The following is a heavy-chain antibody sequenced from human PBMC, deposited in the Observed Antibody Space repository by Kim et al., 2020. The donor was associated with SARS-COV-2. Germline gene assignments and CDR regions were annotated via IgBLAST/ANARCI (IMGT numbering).Heavy chain of an antibody. Sequence: SETLSLTCTVSGGSISSGGYYWSWIRQHPGKGLEWIGYIYYSGSTYYNPSLKSRVTISVDTSKNQFSLKLSSVTAADTAVYYCARGGLAAAGRRGYYYGMDVWGQGTTVTVSS. D-gene: IGHD6-13*01. J-gene: IGHJ6*02. V-gene: IGHV4-31*03. CDR2: IYYSGST. CDR3: ARGGLAAAGRRGYYYGMDV. CDR1: GGSISSGGYY.